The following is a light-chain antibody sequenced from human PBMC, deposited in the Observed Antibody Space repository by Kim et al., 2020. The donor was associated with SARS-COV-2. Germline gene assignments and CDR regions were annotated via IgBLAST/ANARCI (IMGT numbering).Light chain of an antibody. Sequence: EIVLTQSPATLSLSPGERATLSCRASQSVSSYLAWYQQKPGQAPRLLIYDASNRATGIPARFGGSGSGTDFTLTISSLEPEDFAVYYCQQRSNWPPNFGGGTKVDIK. CDR3: QQRSNWPPN. V-gene: IGKV3-11*01. J-gene: IGKJ4*01. CDR2: DAS. CDR1: QSVSSY.